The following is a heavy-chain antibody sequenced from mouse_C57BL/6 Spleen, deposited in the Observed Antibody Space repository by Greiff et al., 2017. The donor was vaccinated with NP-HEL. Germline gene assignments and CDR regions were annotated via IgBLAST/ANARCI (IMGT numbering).Heavy chain of an antibody. D-gene: IGHD4-1*01. CDR1: GFTFSDYG. Sequence: EVKLVESGGGLVKPGGSLKLSCAASGFTFSDYGMHWVRQAPEKGLEWVAYISSGSSTIYYADTVKGRFTISRDNAKNTLFLQMTSLRSEDTAMYYCARPLGSGTWAMDYWGQGTSVTVSS. V-gene: IGHV5-17*01. J-gene: IGHJ4*01. CDR2: ISSGSSTI. CDR3: ARPLGSGTWAMDY.